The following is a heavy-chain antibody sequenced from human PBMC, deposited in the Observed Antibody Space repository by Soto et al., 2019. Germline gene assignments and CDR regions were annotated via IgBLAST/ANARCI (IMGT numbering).Heavy chain of an antibody. CDR3: DSSGDPNWFDP. J-gene: IGHJ5*02. CDR1: GYTFTIYY. Sequence: ASVKVSCKASGYTFTIYYMHWVRQAPGQGLEWMGIINPSGGSTSYAQKFQGRVTMTRDTSTSTVYMELSSLRSEDTAAYYCDSSGDPNWFDPWGQGTLVTVSS. D-gene: IGHD2-15*01. CDR2: INPSGGST. V-gene: IGHV1-46*03.